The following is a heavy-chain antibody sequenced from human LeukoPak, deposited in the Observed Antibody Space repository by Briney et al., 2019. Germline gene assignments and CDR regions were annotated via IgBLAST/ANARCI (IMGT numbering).Heavy chain of an antibody. V-gene: IGHV4-59*11. J-gene: IGHJ6*03. CDR1: GGSISSHY. CDR2: IYYSGST. D-gene: IGHD3-22*01. Sequence: SETLSLTCTVSGGSISSHYWSWIRQPPGKGLEWIGYIYYSGSTNYNPSLKSRVTISVDTSKNQFSLKLSSVTAADTAVYYCARALGGYYVSSGSTNYYMDVWGKGTTVTVSS. CDR3: ARALGGYYVSSGSTNYYMDV.